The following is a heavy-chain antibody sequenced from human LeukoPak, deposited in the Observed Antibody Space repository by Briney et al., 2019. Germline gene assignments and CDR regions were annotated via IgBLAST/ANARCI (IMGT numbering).Heavy chain of an antibody. V-gene: IGHV4-59*08. J-gene: IGHJ1*01. CDR2: IYNSGST. Sequence: PSETLSLTCTVSGGSISNYDWSWIRQFPGQGLEWTGYIYNSGSTNYNPSLKRRVTISVDTSKNQFSLKLNSVTAADTAVYYCARQTGYFRYWGQGTLVAVSS. CDR1: GGSISNYD. CDR3: ARQTGYFRY. D-gene: IGHD3-10*01.